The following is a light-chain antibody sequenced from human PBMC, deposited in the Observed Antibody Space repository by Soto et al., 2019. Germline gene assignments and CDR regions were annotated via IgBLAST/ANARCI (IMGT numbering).Light chain of an antibody. J-gene: IGLJ1*01. V-gene: IGLV2-8*01. CDR1: SSDVGGYNY. CDR3: SSYAGSNKSV. CDR2: EVS. Sequence: QLVLTQPPSASGSPGQSVTISCTGTSSDVGGYNYVSWYPQHPGKAPKLMIYEVSKRPSGVPDRFSGSKSGNTASLTVSGLQPEDEADYYCSSYAGSNKSVFGTGTKLTVL.